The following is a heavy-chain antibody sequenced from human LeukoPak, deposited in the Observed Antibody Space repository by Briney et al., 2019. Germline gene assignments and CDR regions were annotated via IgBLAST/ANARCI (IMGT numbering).Heavy chain of an antibody. V-gene: IGHV4-30-4*08. J-gene: IGHJ4*02. CDR1: GYSISSDYY. D-gene: IGHD3-16*01. CDR3: ARVSLITFGGPFDY. CDR2: IYYSGST. Sequence: SETLSLTCAVSGYSISSDYYWSWIRQPPGKGLEWIGYIYYSGSTYYNPSLKSRVTISVDTSKNQFSLKLSSVTAADTAVYYCARVSLITFGGPFDYWGQGTLVTVSS.